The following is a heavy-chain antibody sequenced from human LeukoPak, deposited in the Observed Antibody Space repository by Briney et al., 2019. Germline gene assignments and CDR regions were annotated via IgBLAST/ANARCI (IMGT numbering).Heavy chain of an antibody. J-gene: IGHJ4*02. CDR2: IRYDGSNK. Sequence: PGGSLRLSCAASGFTFSSYGMHWVRQAPGKGLEWVAFIRYDGSNKYYADSVKGRFTISRDNSKNTLYLQMSSLRAEDTAVYYCAKDRWDGSGLRGYFDYWGQGTLVTVSS. CDR1: GFTFSSYG. D-gene: IGHD6-19*01. V-gene: IGHV3-30*02. CDR3: AKDRWDGSGLRGYFDY.